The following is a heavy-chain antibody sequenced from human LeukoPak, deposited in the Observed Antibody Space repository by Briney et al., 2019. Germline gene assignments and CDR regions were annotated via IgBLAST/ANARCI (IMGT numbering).Heavy chain of an antibody. V-gene: IGHV4-31*03. Sequence: AETLSLTCIVSGGFISGSGHYWTWTRQHPGGGLEWLGFIHPGGSIYYNPSLSGRLTISADTSKNQMSLKLSSVTAADTAVYYRSTGGDTAKGGDSWGQGTLVTVSS. CDR1: GGFISGSGHY. CDR2: IHPGGSI. J-gene: IGHJ4*02. CDR3: STGGDTAKGGDS. D-gene: IGHD5-18*01.